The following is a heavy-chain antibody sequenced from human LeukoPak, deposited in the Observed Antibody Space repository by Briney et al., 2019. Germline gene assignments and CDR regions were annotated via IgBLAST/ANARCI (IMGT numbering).Heavy chain of an antibody. V-gene: IGHV4-39*07. CDR1: GGSLRSSSHY. Sequence: SETLSLTCTVSGGSLRSSSHYWAWIRQPTEKGLEWIGEIYRSGSTNYNPSLKSRVTISIDKSNNQFSLKLSSVTAADTAMYYCASLPGGDNWFDPWGQGTLVTVSS. CDR3: ASLPGGDNWFDP. D-gene: IGHD7-27*01. CDR2: IYRSGST. J-gene: IGHJ5*02.